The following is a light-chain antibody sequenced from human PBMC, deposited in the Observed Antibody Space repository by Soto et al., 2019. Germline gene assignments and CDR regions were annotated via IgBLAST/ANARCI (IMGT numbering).Light chain of an antibody. Sequence: EIVLTQSSGTLSLSPGERVTLSCRASQSVSSNYLALYQQKSGQAPRLLIYRASTRATGIPDRFSGSGSGTDFSLIISRLEPEDSAVYYCQQYAASPLTFGGGTKLEIK. CDR2: RAS. V-gene: IGKV3-20*01. J-gene: IGKJ4*01. CDR1: QSVSSNY. CDR3: QQYAASPLT.